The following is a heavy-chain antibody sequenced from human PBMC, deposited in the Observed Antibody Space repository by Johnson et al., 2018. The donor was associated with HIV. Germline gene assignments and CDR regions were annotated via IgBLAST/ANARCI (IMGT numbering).Heavy chain of an antibody. CDR2: ISYDGSNK. CDR3: ARSTGARAAFDI. Sequence: VQLVESGGGLVQPGGSLRLSCAASGFTFSSYAMHWVRQAPGKGLEWVAVISYDGSNKNYADSVKGRFSISRDNSKNTLYLQMNSLRAEDTPVYYCARSTGARAAFDIWGQGTMVTVSS. D-gene: IGHD1-1*01. J-gene: IGHJ3*02. V-gene: IGHV3-30*04. CDR1: GFTFSSYA.